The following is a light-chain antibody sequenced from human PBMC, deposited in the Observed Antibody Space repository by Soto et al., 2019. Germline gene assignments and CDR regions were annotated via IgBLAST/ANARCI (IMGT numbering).Light chain of an antibody. CDR3: AAWDDSLRGLE. Sequence: HSVLTQPPSASGTPGQMVTISCSGSSSNIGNNTVNWYQQLPGMAPKLLIYNNSQRPSGVPDRFSGSKSGTSASLAISGLQSEDEADYYCAAWDDSLRGLEFGGGTKVTVL. V-gene: IGLV1-44*01. CDR2: NNS. J-gene: IGLJ2*01. CDR1: SSNIGNNT.